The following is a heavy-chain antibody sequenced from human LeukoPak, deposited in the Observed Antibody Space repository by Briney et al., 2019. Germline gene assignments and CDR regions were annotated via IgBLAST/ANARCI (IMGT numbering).Heavy chain of an antibody. J-gene: IGHJ4*02. CDR3: ARGRPHGNDY. Sequence: GGSLRLSCAASGFTFSSYWMNWVRQAPGKGLVWVSRIASDGSSTTYADSVKGRFSISRDNAKNTLYLQMNSLRIEDTAVYYCARGRPHGNDYWGQGTLVTVSS. CDR2: IASDGSST. V-gene: IGHV3-74*01. CDR1: GFTFSSYW. D-gene: IGHD4-23*01.